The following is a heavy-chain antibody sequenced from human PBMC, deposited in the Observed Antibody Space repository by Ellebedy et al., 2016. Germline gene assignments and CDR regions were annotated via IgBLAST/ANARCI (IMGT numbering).Heavy chain of an antibody. CDR1: GGSISSSSYY. V-gene: IGHV4-39*07. CDR2: IYYSGST. D-gene: IGHD1-26*01. Sequence: SETLSLXXTVSGGSISSSSYYWGWIRQPPGKGLEWIGSIYYSGSTYYNPSLKSRVTISVDTSKNQFSLKLSSVTAADTAVYYCARDRGSYYSLDYWGQGTLVTVSS. CDR3: ARDRGSYYSLDY. J-gene: IGHJ4*02.